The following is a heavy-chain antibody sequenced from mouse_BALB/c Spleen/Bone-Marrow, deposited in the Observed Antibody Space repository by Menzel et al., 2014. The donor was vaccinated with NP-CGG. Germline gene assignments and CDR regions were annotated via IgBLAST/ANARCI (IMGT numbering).Heavy chain of an antibody. Sequence: VQLKESGPELVKPGASVKMSCKASGYTFTSYVMHWVKQKPGQGLEWIGNINPYNDNTKYNEKFKGKATLTSDKSSSTAYMELSSLTSEDSAVYYCARSLYGYDWYFDVWGAGTTVPVSS. J-gene: IGHJ1*01. CDR2: INPYNDNT. CDR3: ARSLYGYDWYFDV. D-gene: IGHD2-2*01. V-gene: IGHV1-14*01. CDR1: GYTFTSYV.